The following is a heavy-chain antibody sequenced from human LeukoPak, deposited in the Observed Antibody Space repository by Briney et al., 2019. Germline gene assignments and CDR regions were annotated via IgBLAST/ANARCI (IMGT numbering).Heavy chain of an antibody. CDR3: ARLDWNECYFDY. V-gene: IGHV4-38-2*01. D-gene: IGHD1-1*01. J-gene: IGHJ4*02. CDR1: GYSISSGYY. CDR2: IYHSGST. Sequence: PSETLSLTCAVSGYSISSGYYWGWIRPPPGKGLEWIGSIYHSGSTYYNPSLKSRVTISVDTSKNQFSLKLSSVTAADTAAYYCARLDWNECYFDYWGQGTLVTVAS.